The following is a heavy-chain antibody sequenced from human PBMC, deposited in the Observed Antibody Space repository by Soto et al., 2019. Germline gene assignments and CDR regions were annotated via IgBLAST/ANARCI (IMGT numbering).Heavy chain of an antibody. J-gene: IGHJ4*02. CDR1: GGSISSSSYY. CDR2: IYYSGST. V-gene: IGHV4-39*01. CDR3: ARQGALGYCSGGSGYAYFDY. D-gene: IGHD2-15*01. Sequence: QLQLQESGPGLVKPSETLSLTCTVSGGSISSSSYYWGWIRQPPGKGLEWIGSIYYSGSTYYNPSPKSRVTISGDTSKNPSSMKLSSVTAADTAVYYCARQGALGYCSGGSGYAYFDYWGQGTLVTVSS.